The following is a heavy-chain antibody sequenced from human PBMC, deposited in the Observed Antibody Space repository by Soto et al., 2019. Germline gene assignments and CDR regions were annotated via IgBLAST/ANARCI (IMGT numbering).Heavy chain of an antibody. CDR1: GFTFRSYA. CDR3: TKHLSNGSPDY. Sequence: GGSLRLSCAASGFTFRSYAMSWVRQAPGKGLEWVSLISGSGGGTYYADSVKGRFTISRDNAKNTLYLQMNSLRAEDTAVFYCTKHLSNGSPDYWGQGTTVTVSS. J-gene: IGHJ4*03. CDR2: ISGSGGGT. V-gene: IGHV3-23*01. D-gene: IGHD2-8*01.